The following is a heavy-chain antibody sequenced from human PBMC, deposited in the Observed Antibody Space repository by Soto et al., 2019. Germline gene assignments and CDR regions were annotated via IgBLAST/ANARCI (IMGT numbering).Heavy chain of an antibody. CDR2: IIPIFGTA. V-gene: IGHV1-69*13. D-gene: IGHD2-15*01. CDR3: ARENCSGGSCYSSYYYYYGMDV. CDR1: GGTFSSYA. J-gene: IGHJ6*02. Sequence: GASVKVSCKASGGTFSSYAISWVRQAPGQGLEWMGGIIPIFGTANYAQKFQGRVTITADESTSTAYMELSSLRSEDTAVYYCARENCSGGSCYSSYYYYYGMDVWGQGTTVTV.